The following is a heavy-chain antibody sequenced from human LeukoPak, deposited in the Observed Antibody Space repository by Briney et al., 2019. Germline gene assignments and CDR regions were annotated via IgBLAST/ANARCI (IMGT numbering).Heavy chain of an antibody. V-gene: IGHV1-8*01. D-gene: IGHD4-23*01. CDR2: MSPNSGNT. J-gene: IGHJ4*02. Sequence: ASVKVSCKASGYTFSSYDINWVRQATGQGLEWMGWMSPNSGNTGYAQKFQGRVTMTRNTSISTAYMELSSLRSEDTAVYFCATGVRWDFDYWGQGSLVTVSS. CDR1: GYTFSSYD. CDR3: ATGVRWDFDY.